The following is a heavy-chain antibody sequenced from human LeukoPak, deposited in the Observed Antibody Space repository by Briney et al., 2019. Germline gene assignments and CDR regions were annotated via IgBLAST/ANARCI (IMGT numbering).Heavy chain of an antibody. CDR2: ISYDGSNK. CDR1: GFTFSSYG. J-gene: IGHJ4*02. CDR3: ASGMVAKILGYFDY. Sequence: PGRSLRLSCAASGFTFSSYGMHWVRQAPGKGLEWVAVISYDGSNKYYADSVKGRFTISRDNSKNTLYLQMNSLRADDTAVYYCASGMVAKILGYFDYWGQGTLVTVSS. V-gene: IGHV3-30*03. D-gene: IGHD5-12*01.